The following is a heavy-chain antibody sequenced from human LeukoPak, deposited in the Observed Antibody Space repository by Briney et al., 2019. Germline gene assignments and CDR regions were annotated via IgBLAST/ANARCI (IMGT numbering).Heavy chain of an antibody. V-gene: IGHV4-31*03. CDR1: GASISRGDFY. J-gene: IGHJ1*01. CDR2: IYYSGST. D-gene: IGHD5-24*01. CDR3: AGGGDASKTGY. Sequence: SQTPSITCSVSGASISRGDFYWRWIRQHPGKGLEWIGYIYYSGSTYFNPSLKGRVTISVDTSKNEFSLKLSSVTAADTAVYYCAGGGDASKTGYWDRGTVVTVSS.